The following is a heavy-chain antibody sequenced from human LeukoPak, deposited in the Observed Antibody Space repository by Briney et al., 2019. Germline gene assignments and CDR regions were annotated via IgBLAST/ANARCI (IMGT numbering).Heavy chain of an antibody. V-gene: IGHV4-59*01. J-gene: IGHJ3*02. CDR1: GGTISSYY. Sequence: PSETLSLTCTVSGGTISSYYWSWLRQPPGKGLEWIGYIYYSGSTNYNPSLKSRVTISVDTSKNQFSLKLSSVPAADTAVYYCASTAGLDAFDIWGQGTMVTVSS. CDR3: ASTAGLDAFDI. CDR2: IYYSGST.